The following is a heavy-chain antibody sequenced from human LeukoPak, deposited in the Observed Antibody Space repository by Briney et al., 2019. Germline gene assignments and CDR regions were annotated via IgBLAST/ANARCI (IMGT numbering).Heavy chain of an antibody. V-gene: IGHV3-30*02. CDR1: GFTFSTHD. CDR2: IRYDGSHE. CDR3: AKPSGSGVDY. J-gene: IGHJ4*02. D-gene: IGHD1-26*01. Sequence: GGSLRLSCGASGFTFSTHDMHWVRQAPGKGLEWVAFIRYDGSHEYYADSVKGRFTISRDNSKNTLYLQMNSVRSEDTALYYCAKPSGSGVDYWGQGTLVTVSS.